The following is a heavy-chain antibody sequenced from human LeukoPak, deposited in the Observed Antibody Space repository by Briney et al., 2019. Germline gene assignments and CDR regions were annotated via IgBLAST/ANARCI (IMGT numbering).Heavy chain of an antibody. Sequence: GGSLRLSCAASGFTFSSYWMRWVRQAPGKGLEWVANINQDGSEKYYVDSVKGRFTVSRDNAKNSLDLQMNTLRAEDTAVYYCARRKLTYYYGMDVWGQGTTVTVSS. D-gene: IGHD1-7*01. J-gene: IGHJ6*02. CDR3: ARRKLTYYYGMDV. V-gene: IGHV3-7*01. CDR2: INQDGSEK. CDR1: GFTFSSYW.